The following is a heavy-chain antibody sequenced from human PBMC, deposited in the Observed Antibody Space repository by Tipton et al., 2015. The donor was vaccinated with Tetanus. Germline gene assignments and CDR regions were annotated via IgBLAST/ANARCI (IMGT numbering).Heavy chain of an antibody. Sequence: SLRLSCAASGFTFSSYWMDWVRQAPGKRLEWVAAIRQNGNEKYYVDSVKGRFTISRDNTKNSLYLQMNSLRAEDTAVYFCARDPNSSGWYPAYFDLWGQGTLVTVSS. V-gene: IGHV3-7*01. D-gene: IGHD6-19*01. CDR1: GFTFSSYW. CDR2: IRQNGNEK. J-gene: IGHJ4*02. CDR3: ARDPNSSGWYPAYFDL.